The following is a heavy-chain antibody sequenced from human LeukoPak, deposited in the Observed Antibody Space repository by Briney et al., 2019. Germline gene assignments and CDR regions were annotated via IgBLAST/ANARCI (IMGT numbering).Heavy chain of an antibody. CDR1: GYTFTGYY. D-gene: IGHD3-22*01. Sequence: ASVNVSCKASGYTFTGYYMHWVRQAPGQRLEWMGWINGGNGNTKYSQKFQGRITITRDTSASTAYMDLSSLRSEDTAVYYCTREKDYYDTSGYYYHWGQGTLVTVSS. CDR2: INGGNGNT. CDR3: TREKDYYDTSGYYYH. J-gene: IGHJ5*02. V-gene: IGHV1-3*01.